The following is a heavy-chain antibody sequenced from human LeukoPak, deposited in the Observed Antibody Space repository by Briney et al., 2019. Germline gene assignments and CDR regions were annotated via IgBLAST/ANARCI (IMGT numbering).Heavy chain of an antibody. CDR1: GGSISSYY. Sequence: SETLSLSCTVSGGSISSYYCCWISQPPGKRLEWIGYIYYSGSTNYNPSLKSRVTISVDASKNQFSLKLSSVTAADTAVYYCARAYSSSWCQDFVLWRRGTRLTVSS. V-gene: IGHV4-59*01. CDR2: IYYSGST. D-gene: IGHD6-13*01. J-gene: IGHJ2*01. CDR3: ARAYSSSWCQDFVL.